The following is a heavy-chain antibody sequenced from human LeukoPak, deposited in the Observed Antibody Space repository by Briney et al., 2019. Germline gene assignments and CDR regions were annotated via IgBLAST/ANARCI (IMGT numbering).Heavy chain of an antibody. CDR2: INPSGGGT. J-gene: IGHJ5*02. Sequence: ASVKVSCKASGYTFTSYYIHWVRQAPGQGLEWMGIINPSGGGTNYARKFQARVTMTRDTSTSTVYMELSSLRSEDTAVYYCARDLGAQTMVFFDPWGQGTLVTVSS. V-gene: IGHV1-46*01. CDR1: GYTFTSYY. D-gene: IGHD4/OR15-4a*01. CDR3: ARDLGAQTMVFFDP.